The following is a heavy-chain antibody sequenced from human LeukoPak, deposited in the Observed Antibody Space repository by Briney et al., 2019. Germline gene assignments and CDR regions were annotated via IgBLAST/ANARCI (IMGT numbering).Heavy chain of an antibody. Sequence: PGGSLRLSCAASGFTFSTYAMSWVRQAPGKGLEWVSAISGSGGSTYYADSVKGRFTISRDNSKNSLYLQMNSLRAEDTAVYYCARDRSVDYVWGSYPLDYWGQGTLVTVSS. J-gene: IGHJ4*02. V-gene: IGHV3-23*01. CDR2: ISGSGGST. CDR1: GFTFSTYA. CDR3: ARDRSVDYVWGSYPLDY. D-gene: IGHD3-16*02.